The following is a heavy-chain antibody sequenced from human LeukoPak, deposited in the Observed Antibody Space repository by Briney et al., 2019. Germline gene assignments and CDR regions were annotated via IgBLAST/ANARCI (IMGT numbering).Heavy chain of an antibody. CDR3: LRDLNWSLDQ. Sequence: GGSLRLSCAASGFTFSNYMMHWVRQAPGKGLVWVSRIKSDGITITYADSVKGRFTISRDNAKNTLYLQVNSLRVEDTAVYYCLRDLNWSLDQWGQGTLVTVSS. D-gene: IGHD1-20*01. V-gene: IGHV3-74*01. J-gene: IGHJ4*02. CDR1: GFTFSNYM. CDR2: IKSDGITI.